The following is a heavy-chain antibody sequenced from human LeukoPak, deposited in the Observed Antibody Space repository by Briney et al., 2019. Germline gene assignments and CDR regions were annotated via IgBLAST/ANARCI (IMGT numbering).Heavy chain of an antibody. D-gene: IGHD3-16*01. Sequence: PGGSLRLSCAASGFTSSSYGMSWVRQAPGKGLEWVSAISGSGGSTYYADSVKGRFTISRDNSKNTLYLQMNSLRAEDTAVYYCARDLGSYARLLFDYWGQGTLVTVSS. V-gene: IGHV3-23*01. CDR1: GFTSSSYG. CDR3: ARDLGSYARLLFDY. J-gene: IGHJ4*02. CDR2: ISGSGGST.